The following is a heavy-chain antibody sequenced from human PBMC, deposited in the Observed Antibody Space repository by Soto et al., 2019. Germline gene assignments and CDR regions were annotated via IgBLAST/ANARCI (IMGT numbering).Heavy chain of an antibody. CDR2: ISWNSGSI. CDR1: GFTFDDYA. V-gene: IGHV3-9*01. Sequence: GGSLRLSCAASGFTFDDYAMHWVRQAPGKGLEWVSGISWNSGSIGYADSVKGRFTISRDNAKNSLYLQMNSLRAEDTALYYCAIISSSSWYFQHWGQGTLVTVSS. J-gene: IGHJ1*01. D-gene: IGHD6-13*01. CDR3: AIISSSSWYFQH.